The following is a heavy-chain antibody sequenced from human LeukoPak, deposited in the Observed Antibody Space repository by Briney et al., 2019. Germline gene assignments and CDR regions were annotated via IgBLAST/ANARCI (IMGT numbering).Heavy chain of an antibody. J-gene: IGHJ6*03. CDR1: GYTFTSYW. V-gene: IGHV5-51*01. CDR3: ASGSHYYYYMDA. Sequence: GESLKISCNGSGYTFTSYWIAWVRQMPGKGLEWMGLIYPGDSDTRYSPSFQGQVSISADKSTSTAYLQWSSLKASDTAMYYCASGSHYYYYMDAWGKGTTITVSS. D-gene: IGHD1-26*01. CDR2: IYPGDSDT.